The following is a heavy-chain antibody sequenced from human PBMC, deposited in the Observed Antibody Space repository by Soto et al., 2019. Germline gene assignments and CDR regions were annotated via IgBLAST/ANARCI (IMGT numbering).Heavy chain of an antibody. CDR2: IWYDGSNK. Sequence: PGGSLRLSCAASGFTFSSYGMHWVRQAPGKGLEWVAVIWYDGSNKYYADSVKGRFTISRDNSKNTLYLQMNSLRAEDTAVYYCARETTAAGPGDYWGQGTLVTVSS. J-gene: IGHJ4*02. V-gene: IGHV3-33*01. CDR3: ARETTAAGPGDY. D-gene: IGHD6-13*01. CDR1: GFTFSSYG.